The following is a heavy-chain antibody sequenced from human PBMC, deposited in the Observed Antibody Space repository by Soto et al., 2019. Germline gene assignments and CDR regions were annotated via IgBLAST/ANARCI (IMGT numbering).Heavy chain of an antibody. V-gene: IGHV4-34*01. Sequence: SETLSLTCAVYGGSFSGYYWSWIRQPPGKGLEWIGEINHSGSTNYNPSLKSRVTISVDTSKNQFSLKLSSVTAADTAVYYCARGLLGSSGYYYDYWGQGTLVTVSS. J-gene: IGHJ4*02. D-gene: IGHD3-22*01. CDR3: ARGLLGSSGYYYDY. CDR1: GGSFSGYY. CDR2: INHSGST.